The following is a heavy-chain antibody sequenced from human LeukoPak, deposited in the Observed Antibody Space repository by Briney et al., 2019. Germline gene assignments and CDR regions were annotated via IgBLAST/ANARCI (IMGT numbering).Heavy chain of an antibody. CDR1: GGSFSGYY. CDR2: IYYSGST. V-gene: IGHV4-34*01. J-gene: IGHJ3*02. Sequence: PSETLSLTCAVYGGSFSGYYWGWIRQPPGKGLEWIGSIYYSGSTYYNPSLKSRVTISVDTSKNQFSLKLSSVTAADTAVYYCARLNLWLRFGGDAFDIWGQGTMVTVSS. D-gene: IGHD5-12*01. CDR3: ARLNLWLRFGGDAFDI.